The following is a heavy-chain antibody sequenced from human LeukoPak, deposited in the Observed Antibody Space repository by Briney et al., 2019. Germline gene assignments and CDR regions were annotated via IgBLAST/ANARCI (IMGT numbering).Heavy chain of an antibody. Sequence: GASVKVSCKVSGYTLTELSMHWVRQAPGKGLEWMGGFDPEDGGTIYAQKFQGRVTMTEDTSTDTAYMELSSLRSEDTAVYYCATYYYDSSGYYPCWFDPWGQGTLVTVSS. CDR1: GYTLTELS. D-gene: IGHD3-22*01. V-gene: IGHV1-24*01. CDR3: ATYYYDSSGYYPCWFDP. CDR2: FDPEDGGT. J-gene: IGHJ5*02.